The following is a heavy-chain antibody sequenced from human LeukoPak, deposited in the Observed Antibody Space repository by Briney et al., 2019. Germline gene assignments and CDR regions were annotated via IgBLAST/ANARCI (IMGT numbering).Heavy chain of an antibody. J-gene: IGHJ4*02. CDR2: INWDGGST. CDR3: AKAGIVVVPAAIRS. CDR1: GFTFDDHG. V-gene: IGHV3-20*04. Sequence: PGGPRRLSCTASGFTFDDHGMSWVRQVPGKGLEWVAGINWDGGSTGYGDSVKGRFTISRDNAKNSLYLQMSSLRAEGTAVYYCAKAGIVVVPAAIRSWGQGTLVTVSS. D-gene: IGHD2-2*02.